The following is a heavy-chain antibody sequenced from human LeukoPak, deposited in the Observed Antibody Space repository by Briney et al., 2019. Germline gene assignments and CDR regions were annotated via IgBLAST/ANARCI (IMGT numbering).Heavy chain of an antibody. CDR1: GFTFSSYW. D-gene: IGHD3-22*01. J-gene: IGHJ4*02. Sequence: GGSLRLSCAASGFTFSSYWMHWVRQAPGKGLGWVSRINSDGSSTSYADSVKGRFTISRDNAKNTLHLQMNSLRAEDTAVYYCAENYYDSSGYFGYWGQGTLVTVSS. CDR2: INSDGSST. CDR3: AENYYDSSGYFGY. V-gene: IGHV3-74*01.